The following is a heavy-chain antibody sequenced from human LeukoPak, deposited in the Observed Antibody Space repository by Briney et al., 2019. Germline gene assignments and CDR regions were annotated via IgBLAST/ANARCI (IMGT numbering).Heavy chain of an antibody. J-gene: IGHJ4*02. CDR3: AREGAKFDS. Sequence: KPSETLSLTCTVSGGSMSTYYWTWIRQPPGKGLEWIGFIYYTGSTNYNPSLKSRVTISVDTSKNQFSLKLSSVTAADTAVYYCAREGAKFDSWGQGTLVTVSS. D-gene: IGHD3-16*01. V-gene: IGHV4-59*12. CDR2: IYYTGST. CDR1: GGSMSTYY.